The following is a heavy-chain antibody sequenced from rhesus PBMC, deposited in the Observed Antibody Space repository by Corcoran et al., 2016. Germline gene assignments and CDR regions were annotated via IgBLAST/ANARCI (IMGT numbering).Heavy chain of an antibody. J-gene: IGHJ6*01. Sequence: QVLLQESGPGLVKPSETLSRTCTVSAGSMSSNYWSWIRQSPGKGLGWIGSIHGGGARTSYNPSLKSRVTFSRDTSKNQVSLKLTSVTAADTAVYYCAGVVAGSGLDAWGQGVVVTVSS. CDR2: IHGGGART. V-gene: IGHV4-160*01. CDR3: AGVVAGSGLDA. D-gene: IGHD6-37*01. CDR1: AGSMSSNY.